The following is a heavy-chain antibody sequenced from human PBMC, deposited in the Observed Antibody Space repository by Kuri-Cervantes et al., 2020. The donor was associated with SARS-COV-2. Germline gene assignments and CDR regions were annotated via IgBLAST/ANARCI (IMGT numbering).Heavy chain of an antibody. CDR2: ISSSSSYI. V-gene: IGHV3-21*01. CDR1: GFTFSSYS. CDR3: ARGGYCSGGSCYSVYYYYYYGMDV. J-gene: IGHJ6*02. Sequence: GESLEISCAASGFTFSSYSINWVRQAPGKGLEWVSSISSSSSYIYYADSVKGRFTISRDNAKNSLYLQMNSLRAEDTAVYYCARGGYCSGGSCYSVYYYYYYGMDVWGQGTTVTVSS. D-gene: IGHD2-15*01.